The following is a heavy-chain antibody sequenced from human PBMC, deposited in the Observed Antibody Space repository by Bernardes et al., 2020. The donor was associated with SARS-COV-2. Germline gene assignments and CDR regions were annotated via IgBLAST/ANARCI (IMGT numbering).Heavy chain of an antibody. D-gene: IGHD4-17*01. V-gene: IGHV2-70*11. Sequence: SGPTLVKPTQTLTLTCAFSGFSLTTRGMCVSWIRQPPGKALEWLARIDWDDAKHYSTSQKTRLSISKDISRSQVVLTMTNMNPADTGTYYCARMSDVHGGRDDALDIWGQGTMVTVSS. CDR2: IDWDDAK. J-gene: IGHJ3*02. CDR3: ARMSDVHGGRDDALDI. CDR1: GFSLTTRGMC.